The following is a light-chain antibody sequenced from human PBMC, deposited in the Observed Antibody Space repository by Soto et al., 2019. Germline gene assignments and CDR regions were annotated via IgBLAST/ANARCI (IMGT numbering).Light chain of an antibody. Sequence: DIHRTKLPSSLCGSLGSSITITCLASQTISSWLAWYQQNPGKAPKLLIFAASSLQSGVPSRFSGSRSGPDFTLTISRLHPEDFATYYCQQYDDDPLTFGGGTKVDIK. CDR2: AAS. CDR1: QTISSW. CDR3: QQYDDDPLT. J-gene: IGKJ4*01. V-gene: IGKV1-5*01.